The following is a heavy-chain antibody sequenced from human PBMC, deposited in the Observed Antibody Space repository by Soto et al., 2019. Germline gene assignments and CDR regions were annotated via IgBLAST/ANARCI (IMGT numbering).Heavy chain of an antibody. CDR2: ISWNSGSI. CDR1: GFTFDDYA. D-gene: IGHD3-3*01. J-gene: IGHJ4*02. CDR3: AKGGITIFGVAHY. Sequence: EVPLVESGGGLVQPGRSLRLSCAASGFTFDDYAMHWVRQAPGKGLEWVSGISWNSGSIGYADSVKGRFTISRDNAKNSLYLQMNSLRAEDTALYYCAKGGITIFGVAHYWGQGTLVTVSS. V-gene: IGHV3-9*01.